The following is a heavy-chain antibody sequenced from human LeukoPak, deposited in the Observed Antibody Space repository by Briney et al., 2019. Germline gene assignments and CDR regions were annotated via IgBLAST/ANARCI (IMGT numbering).Heavy chain of an antibody. CDR1: GFTFSGSA. Sequence: GGSLRLSCAASGFTFSGSAMHWVRQASGKGLEWVGRIRSKANSYATAYAASVKGRFTISRDDSKNTAYLQMNSLRAEDTAVYYCARDHAYYYGSGSYGDYWGQGTLVTVSS. CDR3: ARDHAYYYGSGSYGDY. D-gene: IGHD3-10*01. V-gene: IGHV3-73*01. CDR2: IRSKANSYAT. J-gene: IGHJ4*02.